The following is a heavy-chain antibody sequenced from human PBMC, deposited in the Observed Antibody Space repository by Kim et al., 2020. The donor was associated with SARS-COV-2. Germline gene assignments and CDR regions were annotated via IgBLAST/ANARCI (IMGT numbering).Heavy chain of an antibody. CDR3: EASDY. Sequence: IVGGGRRTPYADSVRGRFTISRDNSKNTLFLHMNGLRAEDTALYYCEASDYWGQGSLVTVSS. V-gene: IGHV3-23*01. CDR2: IVGGGRRT. J-gene: IGHJ4*02.